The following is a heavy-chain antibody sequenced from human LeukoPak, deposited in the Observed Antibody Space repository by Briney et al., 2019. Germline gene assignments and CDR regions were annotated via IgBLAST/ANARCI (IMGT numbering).Heavy chain of an antibody. V-gene: IGHV4-31*01. J-gene: IGHJ3*02. CDR2: IYYSGTT. Sequence: PSETLSLTCTVSGGSIRSDGYYWTWIRQHPGKGLEWIGYIYYSGTTYYNPSLESQVTLSVDTSKNQFSLRLSSVTAADTAVYYCARYRDSGGRLAFDIWGQGTMATVSS. D-gene: IGHD2-15*01. CDR3: ARYRDSGGRLAFDI. CDR1: GGSIRSDGYY.